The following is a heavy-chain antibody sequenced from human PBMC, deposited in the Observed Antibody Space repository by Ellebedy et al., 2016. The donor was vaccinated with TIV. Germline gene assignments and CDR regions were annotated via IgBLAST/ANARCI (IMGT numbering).Heavy chain of an antibody. J-gene: IGHJ6*02. CDR3: ARGRSRYCSGGSCYYYYGMDV. V-gene: IGHV1-69*13. CDR1: GGTFSSYA. Sequence: SVKVSCXASGGTFSSYAISWVRQAPGQGLEWMGGIIPIFGTANYAQKFQGRVTITADESTSTAYMELSSLRSEDTAVYYCARGRSRYCSGGSCYYYYGMDVWGQGTTVTVSS. D-gene: IGHD2-15*01. CDR2: IIPIFGTA.